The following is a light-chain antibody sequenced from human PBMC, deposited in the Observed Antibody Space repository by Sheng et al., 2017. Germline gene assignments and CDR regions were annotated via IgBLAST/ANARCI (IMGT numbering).Light chain of an antibody. V-gene: IGKV3-20*01. CDR3: QHYGNSRWT. CDR2: GAS. J-gene: IGKJ1*01. Sequence: EIVLTQSPGTLSLSPGERATLSCRASQSVSSSYLAWYQQKPGQAPRLVIYGASRRATGIPDRFSGRGSGTDFPLTISRLEPEDFAMYYCQHYGNSRWTFGQGTRV. CDR1: QSVSSSY.